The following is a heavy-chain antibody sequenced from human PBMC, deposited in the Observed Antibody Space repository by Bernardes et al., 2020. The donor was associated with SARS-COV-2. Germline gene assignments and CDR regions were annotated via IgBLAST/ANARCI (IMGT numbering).Heavy chain of an antibody. D-gene: IGHD3-3*01. CDR3: AKREYYDFWSGPIDY. CDR2: ISCSGGST. J-gene: IGHJ4*02. CDR1: GFTFSSYA. V-gene: IGHV3-23*01. Sequence: GGSLRLSCAASGFTFSSYAMSWVRKAPGKGLEWVSAISCSGGSTYNADSVKGRFTISRDNSKNTLYLQMNSLRAEDTAVYYCAKREYYDFWSGPIDYWGQGTLVTVSS.